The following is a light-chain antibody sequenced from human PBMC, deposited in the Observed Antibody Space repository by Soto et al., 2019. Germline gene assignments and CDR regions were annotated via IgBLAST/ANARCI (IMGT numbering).Light chain of an antibody. CDR2: KAS. V-gene: IGKV1-39*01. CDR1: QSISSY. CDR3: QQSYSTPFT. J-gene: IGKJ3*01. Sequence: DIQMTPSPSSLSASVVDRVTITCRASQSISSYLNWYQQKPGKAPKLLIYKASSLESGVPSRFSGSGSGTDFTLTISSLQPENFATYYCQQSYSTPFTFGPGTKVDIK.